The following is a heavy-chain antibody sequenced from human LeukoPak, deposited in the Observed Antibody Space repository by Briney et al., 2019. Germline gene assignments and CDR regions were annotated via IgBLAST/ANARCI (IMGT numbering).Heavy chain of an antibody. J-gene: IGHJ4*02. V-gene: IGHV3-23*01. CDR2: ISGSGGST. Sequence: GGFLRLSCAASGFTFSSYAMSWVRQAPGKGLEWVSAISGSGGSTYYADSVKGRFTISRDNSKNTLYLQMNSLRAEDTAVYYCARGYQPLWGYWGQGTLVTVSS. CDR1: GFTFSSYA. D-gene: IGHD1-14*01. CDR3: ARGYQPLWGY.